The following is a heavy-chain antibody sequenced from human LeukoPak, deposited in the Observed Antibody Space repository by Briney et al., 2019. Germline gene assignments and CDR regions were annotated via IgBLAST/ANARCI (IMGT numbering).Heavy chain of an antibody. V-gene: IGHV3-73*01. CDR1: GFTFSGSA. CDR2: IRSKANSYAT. Sequence: GGSLKLSCAASGFTFSGSAMHWARQASGKGLEWVGRIRSKANSYATAYAASVKGRFTISRDDSKNTAYLQMNSLKTEDTAVYYCTRQLDYYGSGSSGDYWGQGTLVTVSS. J-gene: IGHJ4*02. CDR3: TRQLDYYGSGSSGDY. D-gene: IGHD3-10*01.